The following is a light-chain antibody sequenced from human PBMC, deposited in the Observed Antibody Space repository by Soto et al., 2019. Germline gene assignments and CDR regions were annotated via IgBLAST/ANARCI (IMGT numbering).Light chain of an antibody. Sequence: QPVLAQPASVSVSPGQSITISCTGTSSDVGGYNYVSWYQRHPGKAPKLMIFDVSNRPSGVSNRFSGSKSANTASLTISGLQAEDEADYSCSSYTSSTTPYVFGTGTKVTVL. V-gene: IGLV2-14*03. J-gene: IGLJ1*01. CDR2: DVS. CDR1: SSDVGGYNY. CDR3: SSYTSSTTPYV.